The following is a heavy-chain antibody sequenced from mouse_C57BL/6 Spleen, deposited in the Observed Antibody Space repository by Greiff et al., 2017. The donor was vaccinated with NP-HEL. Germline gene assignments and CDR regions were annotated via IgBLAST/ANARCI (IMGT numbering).Heavy chain of an antibody. V-gene: IGHV3-6*01. D-gene: IGHD1-1*01. CDR2: ISYDGSN. J-gene: IGHJ4*01. Sequence: DVQLQESGPGLVKPSQSLSLTCSVTGYSITSGYYWNWIRQFPGNKLEWMGYISYDGSNNYNPSLKNRISITRDTSKNQFFLKLNSVTTEDTATYYCARDWDYYGSSSYAMDYWGQGTSVTVSS. CDR1: GYSITSGYY. CDR3: ARDWDYYGSSSYAMDY.